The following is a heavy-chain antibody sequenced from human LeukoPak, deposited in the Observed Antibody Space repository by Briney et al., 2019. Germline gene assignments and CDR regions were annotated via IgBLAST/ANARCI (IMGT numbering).Heavy chain of an antibody. CDR3: ARGAGPLHSFDI. J-gene: IGHJ3*02. CDR2: IGIAGDT. V-gene: IGHV3-13*01. CDR1: GITFSIYD. Sequence: GGSLRLSCAASGITFSIYDMHWVRQSTGKGLEWVSAIGIAGDTYYLDSVKGRFTISREKAKNSLYLQMNSLRAGDTAVYYCARGAGPLHSFDIWGQGTMVTVSS.